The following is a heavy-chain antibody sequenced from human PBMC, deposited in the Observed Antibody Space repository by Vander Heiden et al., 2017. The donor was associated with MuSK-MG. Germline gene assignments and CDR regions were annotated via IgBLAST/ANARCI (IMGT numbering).Heavy chain of an antibody. CDR2: ISSTSSTI. J-gene: IGHJ1*01. D-gene: IGHD6-19*01. CDR3: ARLYSSGGFEYFQH. CDR1: GFTFSTYS. Sequence: EVQLVESGGGLVQPCAASGFTFSTYSMNWVRQAPGKGLEWVSYISSTSSTIYYADSVKGRFTISRDNAKNSLYLQMNSLRDEDTAVYYCARLYSSGGFEYFQHWGQGTLVTVSS. V-gene: IGHV3-48*02.